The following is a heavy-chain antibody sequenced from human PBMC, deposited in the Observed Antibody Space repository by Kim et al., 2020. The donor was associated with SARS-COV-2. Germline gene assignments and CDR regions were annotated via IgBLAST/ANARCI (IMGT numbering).Heavy chain of an antibody. V-gene: IGHV1-46*01. D-gene: IGHD3-10*01. Sequence: SDAQKFKGRDTMTTETSTSTVYVELSRLRSEDTAVYYCARASYGSGSYDYWGQGTLVTVSS. J-gene: IGHJ4*02. CDR3: ARASYGSGSYDY.